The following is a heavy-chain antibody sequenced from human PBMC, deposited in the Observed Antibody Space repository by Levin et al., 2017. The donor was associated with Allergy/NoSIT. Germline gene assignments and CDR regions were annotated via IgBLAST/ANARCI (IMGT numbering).Heavy chain of an antibody. CDR3: ARDLVPGITRYYYGMDV. CDR2: INSDGSST. Sequence: GESLKISCAASGFTFSSYWMHWVRQAPGKGLVWVSRINSDGSSTSYADSVKGRFTISRDNAKNTLYLQMNSLRAEDTAVYYCARDLVPGITRYYYGMDVWGQGTTVTVSS. CDR1: GFTFSSYW. D-gene: IGHD3-3*01. J-gene: IGHJ6*02. V-gene: IGHV3-74*01.